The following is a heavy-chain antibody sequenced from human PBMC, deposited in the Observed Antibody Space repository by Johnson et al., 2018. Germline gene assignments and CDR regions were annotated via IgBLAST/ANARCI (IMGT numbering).Heavy chain of an antibody. CDR1: GFPFRNYW. CDR2: INQDGSEK. V-gene: IGHV3-7*01. D-gene: IGHD3-22*01. Sequence: VQLVESGGGLVQPGGSLRLSCAASGFPFRNYWMSWVRQAPGKGLQWVANINQDGSEKYYVDSVKGRFTISRDNANESLYLQMNSLRSEDTAVYFFARENFVSYISTITAYVFDHWGQGALLNVFS. CDR3: ARENFVSYISTITAYVFDH. J-gene: IGHJ4*02.